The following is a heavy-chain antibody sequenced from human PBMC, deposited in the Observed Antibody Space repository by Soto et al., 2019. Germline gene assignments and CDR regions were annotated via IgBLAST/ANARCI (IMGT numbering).Heavy chain of an antibody. V-gene: IGHV3-13*05. CDR2: IGTAGDP. CDR3: ARDGRMYGMDC. CDR1: GFPFSSYD. Sequence: GGPQSLSSTASGFPFSSYDMHRVRQATGKGLEWVSAIGTAGDPYYPGSVKGRFTISRENAKNSLYLQMNSLRAGDTAVYYCARDGRMYGMDCWGQGTTVTVS. J-gene: IGHJ6*02. D-gene: IGHD2-15*01.